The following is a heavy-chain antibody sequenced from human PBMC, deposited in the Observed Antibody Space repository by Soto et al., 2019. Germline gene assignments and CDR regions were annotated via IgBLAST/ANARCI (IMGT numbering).Heavy chain of an antibody. CDR1: GFTFSNYG. CDR3: ARDDEYSGNGMDF. Sequence: QVQLVESGGGVVQPGRSLRLSCAASGFTFSNYGMHWVRQAPGKGLEWVAVILNDGSNRYHADSVKDRFTISRDNSKNTVYLQMNSLRAEDTSVYYCARDDEYSGNGMDFWGQGTTVTVS. J-gene: IGHJ6*02. V-gene: IGHV3-33*01. CDR2: ILNDGSNR. D-gene: IGHD3-10*01.